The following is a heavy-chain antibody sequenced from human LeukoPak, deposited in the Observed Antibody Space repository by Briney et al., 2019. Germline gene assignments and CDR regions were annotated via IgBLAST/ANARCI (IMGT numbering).Heavy chain of an antibody. CDR1: GFTFSISA. V-gene: IGHV3-23*01. J-gene: IGHJ3*01. D-gene: IGHD1-7*01. Sequence: GGSLRLSCAASGFTFSISAMTWVRQAPGKGLEWVALISYSGSNAYYADSVRGRFTISRDSSKSMLYLQMDSLRAEDTAIYYCARDIELSTWGQGTMVSV. CDR3: ARDIELST. CDR2: ISYSGSNA.